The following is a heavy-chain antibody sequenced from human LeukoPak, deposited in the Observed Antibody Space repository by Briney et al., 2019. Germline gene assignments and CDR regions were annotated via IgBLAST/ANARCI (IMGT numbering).Heavy chain of an antibody. CDR1: GFTFTTYA. Sequence: PGGSLRLSCAASGFTFTTYAMSWVRQAPGKGLEWVSSVSKSDGTTYYADSVKGRLTISRDNSKNTLHLQMNGLRAEDTAVYYCTTVYRDGDAISDYWGQGTLVTVSS. V-gene: IGHV3-23*01. D-gene: IGHD4-17*01. CDR2: VSKSDGTT. J-gene: IGHJ4*02. CDR3: TTVYRDGDAISDY.